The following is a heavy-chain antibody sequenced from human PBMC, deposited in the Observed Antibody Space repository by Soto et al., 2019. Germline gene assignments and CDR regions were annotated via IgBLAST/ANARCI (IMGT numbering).Heavy chain of an antibody. D-gene: IGHD2-15*01. CDR1: GYTFTSYD. V-gene: IGHV1-8*01. J-gene: IGHJ3*02. CDR2: MNPNSGNT. Sequence: QVQLVQSGAEVKKPGASVKVSCKASGYTFTSYDINWVRQATGQGLEWMGWMNPNSGNTGYAQKLEGRVTMTRNTSISTAYMELGSLRSEDTAVYYCARGGYCSGGSWYDAFDIWGQGTMVTVSS. CDR3: ARGGYCSGGSWYDAFDI.